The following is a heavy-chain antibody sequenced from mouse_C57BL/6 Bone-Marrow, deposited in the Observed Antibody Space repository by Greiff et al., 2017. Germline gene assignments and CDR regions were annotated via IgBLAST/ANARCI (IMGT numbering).Heavy chain of an antibody. D-gene: IGHD1-2*01. V-gene: IGHV1-63*01. Sequence: VQLQQSGAELVRPGTSVKMSCKASGYTFTNYWIGWAKQRPGHGLEWIGDIYPGGGYTNYNEKCKGKATLSADKSSSTAYMQFSSLTSEDSAIYSCAKSGYPVPFDYWGQGTTLTVSA. CDR3: AKSGYPVPFDY. CDR2: IYPGGGYT. CDR1: GYTFTNYW. J-gene: IGHJ2*01.